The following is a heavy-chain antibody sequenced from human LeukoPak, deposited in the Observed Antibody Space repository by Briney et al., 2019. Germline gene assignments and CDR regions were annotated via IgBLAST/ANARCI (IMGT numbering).Heavy chain of an antibody. J-gene: IGHJ4*02. D-gene: IGHD3-10*01. V-gene: IGHV3-30*01. Sequence: GGSLRLSCAASGITLSSYAMHWVRQAPGKGLEWVSLISSGGTDEYYADSVKGRFTISRDNPKNTLYLQLNGLRGEDTAVYYCARDSTYYYDSGSSGPHYFDNWGQGTLVTVSS. CDR2: ISSGGTDE. CDR1: GITLSSYA. CDR3: ARDSTYYYDSGSSGPHYFDN.